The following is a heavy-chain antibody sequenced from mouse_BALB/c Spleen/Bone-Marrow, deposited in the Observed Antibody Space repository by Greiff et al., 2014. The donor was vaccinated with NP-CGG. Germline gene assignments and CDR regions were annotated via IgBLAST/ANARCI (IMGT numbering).Heavy chain of an antibody. CDR2: IYPSNGDT. D-gene: IGHD3-3*01. J-gene: IGHJ2*01. CDR1: GYTFTDYS. CDR3: ARRDEGDY. V-gene: IGHV1S29*02. Sequence: EVQLQESGPELVKPGASVKISCKASGYTFTDYSMNWVKRSHGKSLEWIGYIYPSNGDTAYNQKFKTRATLTMDNSSSTAYMELRSLTSEYSGVYYCARRDEGDYWGQGITLTVSS.